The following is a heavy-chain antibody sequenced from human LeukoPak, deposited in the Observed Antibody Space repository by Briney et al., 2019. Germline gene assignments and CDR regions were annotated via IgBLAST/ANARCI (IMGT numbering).Heavy chain of an antibody. CDR2: ISYDGSNK. CDR1: GFTFSSYA. CDR3: ARDGSYGCPHDY. V-gene: IGHV3-30*04. J-gene: IGHJ4*02. Sequence: GGSLRLSCAASGFTFSSYAMSWVRQAPGKGLEWVAVISYDGSNKYYADSVKGRFTISRDNSKNTLYLQMNSLRAEDTAVYYCARDGSYGCPHDYWGQGTLVTVSS. D-gene: IGHD5-18*01.